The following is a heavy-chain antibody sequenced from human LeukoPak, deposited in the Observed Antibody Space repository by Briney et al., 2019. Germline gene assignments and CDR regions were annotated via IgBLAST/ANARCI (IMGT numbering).Heavy chain of an antibody. J-gene: IGHJ6*02. CDR1: GFTFSSYG. CDR3: ARGQSPSYYDMDV. CDR2: IWSDGSSK. D-gene: IGHD6-19*01. Sequence: PGRSLRLSRAASGFTFSSYGMHWVRQAPGKGLEWVAVIWSDGSSKHYGDSVKGRFTISRDNSKNTLYLQMNSLRAEDTAVYHCARGQSPSYYDMDVWGQGTTVTVSS. V-gene: IGHV3-33*01.